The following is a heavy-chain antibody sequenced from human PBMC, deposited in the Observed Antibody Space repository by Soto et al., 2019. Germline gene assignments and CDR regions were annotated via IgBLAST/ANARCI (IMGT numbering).Heavy chain of an antibody. V-gene: IGHV3-74*01. D-gene: IGHD6-13*01. CDR3: ERDGPSDSTPFDS. CDR1: GFTFSSYW. Sequence: GGSLRLSCAASGFTFSSYWMHLVRQAPGKGLLCVSRINSDGSSTSYADSVKGRFTISRDNAKNTLYLQMNSLRAEDTAVYYCERDGPSDSTPFDSWGHGTMVTVSS. J-gene: IGHJ4*01. CDR2: INSDGSST.